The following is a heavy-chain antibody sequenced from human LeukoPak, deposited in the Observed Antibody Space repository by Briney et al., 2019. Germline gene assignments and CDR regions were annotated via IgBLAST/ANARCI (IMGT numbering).Heavy chain of an antibody. CDR2: ISYDGSNK. CDR1: GFTFSSYG. Sequence: GGSLRLSCAASGFTFSSYGMHWVRQAPGKGLEWVAVISYDGSNKYYADSVKGRFTISRDNSKNTLYLQMNSLRAEDTAVYYCAKSPSRKNYDSSGYLPYWGQGTLVTVSS. J-gene: IGHJ4*02. CDR3: AKSPSRKNYDSSGYLPY. D-gene: IGHD3-22*01. V-gene: IGHV3-30*18.